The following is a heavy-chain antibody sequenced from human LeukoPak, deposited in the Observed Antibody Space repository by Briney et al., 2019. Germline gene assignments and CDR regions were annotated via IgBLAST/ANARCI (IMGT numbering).Heavy chain of an antibody. CDR2: FDPEDGET. CDR1: VYTLTELP. J-gene: IGHJ6*02. Sequence: ASVKVSCKVSVYTLTELPMHWLRPAPGKGLEWMGGFDPEDGETIYAQKFQGRVTMPEDTSTETAYLELSRLRSEDTAVYYCATDRVPTDYGMDVWGQGTTVTVSS. V-gene: IGHV1-24*01. D-gene: IGHD3-10*01. CDR3: ATDRVPTDYGMDV.